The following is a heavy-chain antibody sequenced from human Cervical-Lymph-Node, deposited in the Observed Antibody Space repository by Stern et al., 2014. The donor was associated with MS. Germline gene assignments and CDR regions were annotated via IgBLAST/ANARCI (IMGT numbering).Heavy chain of an antibody. Sequence: QVQLVQSGAEVKKPGSPGQGACKASWGTLSSYAISRGRQGPGQGVEGVGGINPIFGTANYAQKFQGRVTITADESTSTAYMELSSLRSEDTAVYYCARVSAYCGGDCYDLDYWGQGTLVTVSS. CDR1: WGTLSSYA. CDR3: ARVSAYCGGDCYDLDY. J-gene: IGHJ4*02. V-gene: IGHV1-69*01. D-gene: IGHD2-21*02. CDR2: INPIFGTA.